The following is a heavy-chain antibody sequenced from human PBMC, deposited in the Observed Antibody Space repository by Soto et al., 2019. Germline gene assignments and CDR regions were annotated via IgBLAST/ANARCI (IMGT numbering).Heavy chain of an antibody. Sequence: ASVKVSCKASGYTLTGYYMHWVRQAPGQGLEWMGWINPNSGGTNYAQKFQGWVTMTRDTSISTAYMELSRLRSDDTAVYYCARGRYSSSWFSIDYWGQGTLVTVS. V-gene: IGHV1-2*04. CDR3: ARGRYSSSWFSIDY. CDR2: INPNSGGT. D-gene: IGHD6-13*01. J-gene: IGHJ4*02. CDR1: GYTLTGYY.